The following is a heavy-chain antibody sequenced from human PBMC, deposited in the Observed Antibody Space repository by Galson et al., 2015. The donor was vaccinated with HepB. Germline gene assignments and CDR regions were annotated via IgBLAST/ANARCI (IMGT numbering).Heavy chain of an antibody. CDR1: GFTFDDYT. Sequence: SLRLSCAASGFTFDDYTMHWVRQAPGKGLEWVSLISWDGGSTYYADSVKGRFTISRDNSKNSLYLQMNSLRTEDTALYYCAKGQGADCSSTSCYSKRYYYYYYGMDVWGQGTTVTVSS. V-gene: IGHV3-43*01. CDR3: AKGQGADCSSTSCYSKRYYYYYYGMDV. J-gene: IGHJ6*02. D-gene: IGHD2-2*01. CDR2: ISWDGGST.